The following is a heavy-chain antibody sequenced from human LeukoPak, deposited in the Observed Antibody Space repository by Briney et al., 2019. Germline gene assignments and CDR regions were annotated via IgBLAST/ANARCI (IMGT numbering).Heavy chain of an antibody. V-gene: IGHV4-59*08. CDR3: ARQDYYYDSSGYYSYFDY. CDR1: GGSISSYY. J-gene: IGHJ4*02. CDR2: IYYSGST. D-gene: IGHD3-22*01. Sequence: SETLSLTCTVSGGSISSYYWSWIRQPPGKGLEWIGYIYYSGSTNYNPSLKSRVTISVDTSKNQFSLKLSSVATADTAVYYCARQDYYYDSSGYYSYFDYWGQGTLVTVSS.